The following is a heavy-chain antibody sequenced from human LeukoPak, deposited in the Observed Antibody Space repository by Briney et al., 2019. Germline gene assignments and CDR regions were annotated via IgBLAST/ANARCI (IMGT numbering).Heavy chain of an antibody. D-gene: IGHD3-10*02. CDR2: ISSSGSTI. CDR1: GFTFSSYA. CDR3: AELGITMIGGV. V-gene: IGHV3-48*03. Sequence: PPGGSLRLSCAASGFTFSSYAMSWVRQAPGKGLEWVSAISSSGSTIYYADSVKGRFTISRDNAKNSLYLQMNSLRAEDTAVYYCAELGITMIGGVWGKGTTVTISS. J-gene: IGHJ6*04.